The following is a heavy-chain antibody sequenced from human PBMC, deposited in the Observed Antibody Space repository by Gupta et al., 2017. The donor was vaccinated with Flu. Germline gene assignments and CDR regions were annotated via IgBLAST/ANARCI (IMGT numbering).Heavy chain of an antibody. Sequence: EVQVLESGGGLVQPGGSLRLSCSVSGFTFSNYAMSWVRHAPGKGLEWVAAISGSGSSIFYRDTVKGRFTISRDNSKNTVYLQMNRLRVDDTALYYCAKVRKSIVGANDYWGQGALVTVSS. CDR3: AKVRKSIVGANDY. J-gene: IGHJ4*02. V-gene: IGHV3-23*01. CDR1: GFTFSNYA. D-gene: IGHD1-26*01. CDR2: ISGSGSSI.